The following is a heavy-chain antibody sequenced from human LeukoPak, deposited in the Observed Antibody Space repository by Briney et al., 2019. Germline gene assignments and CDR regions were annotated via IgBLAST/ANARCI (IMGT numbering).Heavy chain of an antibody. J-gene: IGHJ4*02. CDR2: IYYSGST. CDR1: GGSLSSGTYY. Sequence: PSETLSLTCTVSGGSLSSGTYYWSWIRQPPGKGLEWIGFIYYSGSTNYNPSLKSRVTISVDTSKNQFSLKLSSVTAADTAVYFCARDCSGGSCYDYWGQGTLVTVSS. CDR3: ARDCSGGSCYDY. D-gene: IGHD2-15*01. V-gene: IGHV4-61*01.